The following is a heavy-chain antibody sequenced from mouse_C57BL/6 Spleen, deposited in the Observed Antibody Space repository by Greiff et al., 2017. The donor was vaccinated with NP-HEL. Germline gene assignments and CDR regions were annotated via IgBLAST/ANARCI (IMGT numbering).Heavy chain of an antibody. CDR3: AREGYGSSYKDY. D-gene: IGHD1-1*01. V-gene: IGHV1-81*01. CDR2: IYPRSGNT. Sequence: VQLQQSGAELARPGASVKLSCKASGYTFTSYGISWVKQRTGQGLEWIGEIYPRSGNTYYNEKFKGKATLTADKSSSTAYMELRSLTSEDSAVYFCAREGYGSSYKDYWGQGTTLTVSS. CDR1: GYTFTSYG. J-gene: IGHJ2*01.